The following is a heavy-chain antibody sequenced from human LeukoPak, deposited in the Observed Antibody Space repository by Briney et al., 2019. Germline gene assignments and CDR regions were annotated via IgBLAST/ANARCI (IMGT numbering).Heavy chain of an antibody. CDR2: IYHSGST. D-gene: IGHD3-9*01. Sequence: SETLSLTGTVSGYSISSGNYWGWIRQRPGEGLGWIGSIYHSGSTYYNPSLKGRVTISEDTSKNQSSLKLSAVTAADTAVYYCARSDILTGHPSFDYWGQGTLVTVSS. CDR1: GYSISSGNY. V-gene: IGHV4-38-2*02. CDR3: ARSDILTGHPSFDY. J-gene: IGHJ4*02.